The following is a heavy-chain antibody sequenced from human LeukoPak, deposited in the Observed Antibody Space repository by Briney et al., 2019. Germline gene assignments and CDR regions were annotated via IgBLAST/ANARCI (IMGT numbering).Heavy chain of an antibody. Sequence: GGSLRLSCAASGFSFGGHEMNWVRQAPGKGLEWVSYISSRDSTIYYADSVKGRFTISRDNAKNSLYPQMNSLRAEDTAVYYCARALGECTSGSCAIDYWGQGTLVTVSS. D-gene: IGHD2-15*01. V-gene: IGHV3-48*03. CDR3: ARALGECTSGSCAIDY. J-gene: IGHJ4*02. CDR1: GFSFGGHE. CDR2: ISSRDSTI.